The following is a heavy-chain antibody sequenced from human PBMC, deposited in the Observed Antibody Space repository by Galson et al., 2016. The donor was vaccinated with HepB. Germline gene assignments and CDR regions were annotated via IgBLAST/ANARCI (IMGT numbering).Heavy chain of an antibody. D-gene: IGHD2-21*02. Sequence: SLRLSCAASGFTFNSFAMHWVRQTPGKGPEWVAVISHDGITRYYVDSVKGRFTISRDNSKNTLFLQMDSLDSDDTAVYYCARAVTDENLDSWGQGTLVTVST. CDR2: ISHDGITR. CDR1: GFTFNSFA. V-gene: IGHV3-30*04. J-gene: IGHJ4*02. CDR3: ARAVTDENLDS.